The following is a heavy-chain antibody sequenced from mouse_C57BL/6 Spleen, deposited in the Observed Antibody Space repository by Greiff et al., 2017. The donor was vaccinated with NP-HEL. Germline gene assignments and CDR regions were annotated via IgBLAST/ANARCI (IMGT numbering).Heavy chain of an antibody. CDR3: ARRDSSGPAWFAY. Sequence: QVQLQQSGAELARPGASVKMSCKASGYTFTSYTMHWVKQRPGQGLEWIGYINPSSGYTKYNQKFQDKATLTADKSSSTAYMQLSSLTSEDSAVYYCARRDSSGPAWFAYWGQGTLVTVSA. CDR1: GYTFTSYT. D-gene: IGHD3-2*02. J-gene: IGHJ3*01. CDR2: INPSSGYT. V-gene: IGHV1-4*01.